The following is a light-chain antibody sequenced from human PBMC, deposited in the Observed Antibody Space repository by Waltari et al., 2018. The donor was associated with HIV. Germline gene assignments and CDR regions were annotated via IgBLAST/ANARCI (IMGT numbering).Light chain of an antibody. CDR2: KDT. J-gene: IGLJ3*02. V-gene: IGLV3-25*03. Sequence: SYELTQPPSGSVSPGQTARITCSGDALPKQYAYWYQQRPSQAPVLVIYKDTERPSGIPERFSGSSSGTTATLTIIGVQAQDEADYHCQSADSNASLWVFGGGTKLTVL. CDR3: QSADSNASLWV. CDR1: ALPKQY.